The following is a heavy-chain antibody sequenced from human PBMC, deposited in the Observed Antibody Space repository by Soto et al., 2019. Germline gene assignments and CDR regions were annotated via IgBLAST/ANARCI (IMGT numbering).Heavy chain of an antibody. V-gene: IGHV3-21*01. CDR3: ARDRGVFSSSSGSYYSGMDF. J-gene: IGHJ6*04. CDR1: GFTFSSYS. D-gene: IGHD6-6*01. Sequence: EVQLVESGGGLVKPGGSLRLSCAASGFTFSSYSMNWVRQAPGKGLEWVASISTSSSYIYYADSVKGRFTISRDNAKNALYLHMNSLRAEDTAVYYCARDRGVFSSSSGSYYSGMDFCGKGTTVTVSS. CDR2: ISTSSSYI.